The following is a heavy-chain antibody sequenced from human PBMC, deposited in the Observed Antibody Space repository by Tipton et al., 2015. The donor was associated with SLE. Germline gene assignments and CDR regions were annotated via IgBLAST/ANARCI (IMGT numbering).Heavy chain of an antibody. D-gene: IGHD4-17*01. V-gene: IGHV3-15*01. Sequence: SLRLSCAASGFSFRTYWMSWVRQAPGRGLEGVGRIKSGGATDYAAPVKGRFTISRDDSSNTLFLQMNSLKSEDTAVYYCTTGSLTVPTAAEDNWGQGSLVTVSS. CDR1: GFSFRTYW. J-gene: IGHJ4*02. CDR3: TTGSLTVPTAAEDN. CDR2: IKSGGAT.